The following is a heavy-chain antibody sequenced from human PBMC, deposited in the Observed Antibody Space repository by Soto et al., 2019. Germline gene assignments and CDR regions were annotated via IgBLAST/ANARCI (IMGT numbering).Heavy chain of an antibody. CDR1: GYSFTSYW. Sequence: GESLKISCKGSGYSFTSYWIGWVRQMPGKGLEWMGIIYPGDSDTRYSPSFQGQVTISADKSISTAYLQWSSLKASDTAMYYCARSKADGYNWGDAFDIWGQGTMVTVSS. V-gene: IGHV5-51*01. CDR3: ARSKADGYNWGDAFDI. CDR2: IYPGDSDT. J-gene: IGHJ3*02. D-gene: IGHD5-12*01.